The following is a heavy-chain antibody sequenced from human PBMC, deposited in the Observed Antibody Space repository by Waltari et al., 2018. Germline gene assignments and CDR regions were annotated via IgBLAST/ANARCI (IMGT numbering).Heavy chain of an antibody. V-gene: IGHV3-53*05. CDR3: TKADSGWKYFQF. Sequence: EVQLVESGGGLIQPGGSLRLSCAVSGFSVSSNYMIWVRQAPGRGLGWVSAMYRDGPTYHADSVKGRFAISRDNSRNTLYLQMNSLRTEDTAVYYCTKADSGWKYFQFWGQGTRVTVSS. CDR2: MYRDGPT. D-gene: IGHD6-19*01. J-gene: IGHJ1*01. CDR1: GFSVSSNY.